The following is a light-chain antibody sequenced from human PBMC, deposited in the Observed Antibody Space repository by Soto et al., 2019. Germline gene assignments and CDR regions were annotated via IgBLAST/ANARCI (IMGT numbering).Light chain of an antibody. V-gene: IGKV1-39*01. J-gene: IGKJ5*01. Sequence: DIQMTQSPSSLSASVGDRVTITCRTSQTITTSLNWYRQKPGKAPDLLIYAASSLQSGIPSRFGGRGSGTDFTLTITGLQPDDFATYYCQQNYSLPITFGQGTRLEIK. CDR3: QQNYSLPIT. CDR2: AAS. CDR1: QTITTS.